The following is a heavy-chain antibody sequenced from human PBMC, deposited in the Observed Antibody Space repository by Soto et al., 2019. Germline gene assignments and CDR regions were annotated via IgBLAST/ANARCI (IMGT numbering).Heavy chain of an antibody. CDR2: IWYDGNNK. J-gene: IGHJ5*02. D-gene: IGHD3-10*01. V-gene: IGHV3-33*01. CDR1: GFTFSTYG. CDR3: ARGHGGHWVDP. Sequence: QVQLVESGGGVVQPGRSLRLSCAASGFTFSTYGMHWVRQAPGKGLEWVAVIWYDGNNKYYGDSVKGRFTISRDNSKNTLFLQMDSLRAEDTAVYSCARGHGGHWVDPWGQGTLVTVS.